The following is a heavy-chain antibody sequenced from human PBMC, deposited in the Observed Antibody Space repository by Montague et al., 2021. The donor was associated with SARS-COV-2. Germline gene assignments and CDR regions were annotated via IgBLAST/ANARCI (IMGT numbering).Heavy chain of an antibody. J-gene: IGHJ4*02. CDR3: ARTYYDILTGYYTYDY. D-gene: IGHD3-9*01. Sequence: VKPTQTLTLTCTFSGFSLGTSGMCVSWLRQPPGKALEWLALIDWDDDKYYSTSLKTRLTISKDTSKNQVVLTMTNMDPVDTATYYCARTYYDILTGYYTYDYWGQGTLVTVSS. V-gene: IGHV2-70*01. CDR1: GFSLGTSGMC. CDR2: IDWDDDK.